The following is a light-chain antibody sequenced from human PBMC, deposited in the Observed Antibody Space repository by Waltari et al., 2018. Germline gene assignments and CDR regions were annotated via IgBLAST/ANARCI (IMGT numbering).Light chain of an antibody. V-gene: IGKV1-5*03. J-gene: IGKJ4*01. CDR3: QQYGT. CDR1: QSISSW. CDR2: KAS. Sequence: DIQMTQSPSTLSASVGDRVTITCRASQSISSWLAWYQQKPGKAPKLLIYKASSLESGVPSRFIGSGSGTEFTLTISSLQPDDFATYYCQQYGTFGGGTKVEIK.